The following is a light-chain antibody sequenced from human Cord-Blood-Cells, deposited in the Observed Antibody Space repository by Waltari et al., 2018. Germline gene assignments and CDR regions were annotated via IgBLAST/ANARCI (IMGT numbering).Light chain of an antibody. CDR2: EVS. V-gene: IGLV2-23*02. CDR3: CSYAGSSTYV. CDR1: SSDVGRYNL. Sequence: QSALTQPASVSGSPGQSITIPCTGTSSDVGRYNLVSWYQQHPGKAPKLLIHEVSKRPSGVSNRFSGSKSGNTASLTISGLQAEDEADYYCCSYAGSSTYVFGTGTKVTVL. J-gene: IGLJ1*01.